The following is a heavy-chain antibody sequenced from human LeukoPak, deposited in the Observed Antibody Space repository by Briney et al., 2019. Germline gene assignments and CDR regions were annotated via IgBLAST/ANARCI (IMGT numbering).Heavy chain of an antibody. J-gene: IGHJ4*02. CDR1: GFTFSGYW. V-gene: IGHV3-7*01. CDR3: ARDKIVGPTTLDY. CDR2: IKQDGYEK. Sequence: GGSLRLSCAASGFTFSGYWMSWVRQTPEKGLEWVANIKQDGYEKYYVDSVRGRFTISRDNAKNSLYLQMNSLRADDTAVYYCARDKIVGPTTLDYWGQGTLVTVSS. D-gene: IGHD1-26*01.